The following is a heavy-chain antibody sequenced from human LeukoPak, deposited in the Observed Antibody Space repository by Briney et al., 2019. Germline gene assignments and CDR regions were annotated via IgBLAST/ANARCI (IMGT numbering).Heavy chain of an antibody. CDR3: ARDRGSGDYDAFDI. V-gene: IGHV3-48*04. Sequence: SGGSLRLSCAASGFTFSSYSMNWVRQAPGKGLEWVSYISSSSSTIYYADSVKGRFTISRDNAKNSLYLQMNSLRAEDTAVYYCARDRGSGDYDAFDIWGQGTMVTVSS. CDR2: ISSSSSTI. CDR1: GFTFSSYS. J-gene: IGHJ3*02. D-gene: IGHD4-17*01.